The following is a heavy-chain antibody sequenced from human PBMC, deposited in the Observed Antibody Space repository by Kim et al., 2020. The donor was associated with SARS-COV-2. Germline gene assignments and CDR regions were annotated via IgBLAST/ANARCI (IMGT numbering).Heavy chain of an antibody. V-gene: IGHV3-7*01. CDR3: ARKKDDFWSGHDYYYYGMDV. Sequence: GGSLRLSCAASGFTFSSYWMSWVRQAPGKVLEWVSNIKQDGSEKYYVDSVKGRFTISRDNAKNPLYLQMNSLRAEDTAVYYCARKKDDFWSGHDYYYYGMDVWGQGTTVTVSS. CDR1: GFTFSSYW. CDR2: IKQDGSEK. D-gene: IGHD3-3*01. J-gene: IGHJ6*02.